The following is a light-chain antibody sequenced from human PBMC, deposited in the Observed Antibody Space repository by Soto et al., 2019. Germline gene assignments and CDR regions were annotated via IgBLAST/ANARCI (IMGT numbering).Light chain of an antibody. Sequence: IGVTQSPDTLSLSPGERATLSCRASQSVSSSTYLAWYQQKRGQAPRLLIYDASSRATGIPDRFSGSGSGADFTLTISRLEPEDFAVYYCQQYGSSPITFGQGTRLEI. CDR2: DAS. CDR1: QSVSSSTY. V-gene: IGKV3-20*01. CDR3: QQYGSSPIT. J-gene: IGKJ5*01.